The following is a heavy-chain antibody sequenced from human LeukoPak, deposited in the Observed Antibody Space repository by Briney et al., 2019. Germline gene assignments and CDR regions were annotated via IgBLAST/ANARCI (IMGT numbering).Heavy chain of an antibody. D-gene: IGHD3-22*01. Sequence: ASVTVSCKASGYTFTGYYMHWVRQAPGQGLEWMGLLNPSSGSTSYAQRFQGRVTMTRDTSTSTFYMELRSLKSEDTAVYYCARDGEYYDSSGSYFDYWGQGTAVTVSS. CDR1: GYTFTGYY. J-gene: IGHJ4*02. V-gene: IGHV1-46*01. CDR2: LNPSSGST. CDR3: ARDGEYYDSSGSYFDY.